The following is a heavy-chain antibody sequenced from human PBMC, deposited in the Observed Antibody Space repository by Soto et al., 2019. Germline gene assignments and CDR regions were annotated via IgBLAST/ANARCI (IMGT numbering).Heavy chain of an antibody. D-gene: IGHD3-3*01. CDR3: AKDRGEYDFWSGYHMRGGFDY. CDR1: GFTFSSYA. CDR2: ISGSGGST. V-gene: IGHV3-23*01. J-gene: IGHJ4*02. Sequence: GGSLRLSCAASGFTFSSYAMSWVRQAPGKGLEWVSAISGSGGSTYYADSVKGRFTMSRDNSKNTLYLQMNSLRAKDTAVDYCAKDRGEYDFWSGYHMRGGFDYWGQGTLVTVSS.